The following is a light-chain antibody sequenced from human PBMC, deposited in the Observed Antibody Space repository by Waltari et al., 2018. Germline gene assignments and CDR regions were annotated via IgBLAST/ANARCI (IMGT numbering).Light chain of an antibody. J-gene: IGKJ1*01. CDR1: QSVGTK. CDR3: QQYNLWPWT. Sequence: EIVMTQSPVTLSVSPGERAPLSCRAIQSVGTKLAWYQKKPGQAPRLLIYGASTRATGIAARFSGSGSGTEFTLTISSLQSEDFAIYYCQQYNLWPWTFDQGTKVDIK. CDR2: GAS. V-gene: IGKV3-15*01.